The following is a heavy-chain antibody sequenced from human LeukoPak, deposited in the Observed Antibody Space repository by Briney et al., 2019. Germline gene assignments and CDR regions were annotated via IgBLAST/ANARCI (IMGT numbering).Heavy chain of an antibody. Sequence: QAGGSLRLSCAASGFTFSSYGMHWVRQAPGKGLEWVSYISNRGTTIYYTDSAKGRFTISRDNAKNSLYLQMNSLRAEDTAIYYCASYIRAPFDVWGQGTMVTVSS. CDR2: ISNRGTTI. D-gene: IGHD3-10*01. J-gene: IGHJ3*01. V-gene: IGHV3-48*04. CDR3: ASYIRAPFDV. CDR1: GFTFSSYG.